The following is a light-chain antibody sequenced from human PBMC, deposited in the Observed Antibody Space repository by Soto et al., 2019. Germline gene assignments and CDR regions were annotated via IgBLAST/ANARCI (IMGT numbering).Light chain of an antibody. V-gene: IGKV2D-29*02. J-gene: IGKJ5*01. CDR3: MQSKQLPPT. CDR1: QSLLHITGETF. Sequence: DVVMTQTPLSLSVAPGQPASISCKSSQSLLHITGETFLFWYLQKPGQSPQLLIYEVSTRLSGVTDRFSDSGSGTDLTLEISRVESDDVSIYYCMQSKQLPPTFGQGTRLGIE. CDR2: EVS.